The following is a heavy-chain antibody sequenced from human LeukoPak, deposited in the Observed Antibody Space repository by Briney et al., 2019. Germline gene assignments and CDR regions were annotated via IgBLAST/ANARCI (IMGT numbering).Heavy chain of an antibody. CDR2: ISYDGSNK. D-gene: IGHD3-22*01. CDR3: AKDREVFTMIVVVPPSS. Sequence: GGSLRLSCAASGFTFSSYGMHWVRQAPGKGLEWVAVISYDGSNKYYADSVKGRFTISRDNSKNTLYLQMNSLRAEDTAVYYCAKDREVFTMIVVVPPSSWGQGTLVTVSS. J-gene: IGHJ4*02. CDR1: GFTFSSYG. V-gene: IGHV3-30*18.